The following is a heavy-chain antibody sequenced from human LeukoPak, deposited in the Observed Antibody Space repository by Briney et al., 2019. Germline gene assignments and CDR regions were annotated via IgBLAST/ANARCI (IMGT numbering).Heavy chain of an antibody. CDR2: ISSSSSYI. J-gene: IGHJ6*03. CDR3: TKAPRWEYGSGSRIYYFYMDV. V-gene: IGHV3-21*04. CDR1: GFTFSSYS. Sequence: GGSLRLSCGVSGFTFSSYSMCWVRQAPGKGLEWVSFISSSSSYIYYADSVKGRFTISRDNSKNTLYLQMNSLRAEDTAVYYFTKAPRWEYGSGSRIYYFYMDVWGKGTTVTVSS. D-gene: IGHD3-10*01.